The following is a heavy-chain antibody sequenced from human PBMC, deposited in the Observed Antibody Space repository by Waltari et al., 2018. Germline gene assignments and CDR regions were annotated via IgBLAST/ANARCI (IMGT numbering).Heavy chain of an antibody. CDR3: ARLRSYYDFWSGPTDPPRGY. Sequence: QVQLQESGPGLVKPSETLSLTCAVSGYSISSGYYWGWIRQPPGKGLEWIGSIYHSGSTYDNPSLKSRVTISVDTSKNQFSLKLSSVTAADTAVYYCARLRSYYDFWSGPTDPPRGYWGQGTLVTVSS. J-gene: IGHJ4*02. V-gene: IGHV4-38-2*01. CDR1: GYSISSGYY. D-gene: IGHD3-3*01. CDR2: IYHSGST.